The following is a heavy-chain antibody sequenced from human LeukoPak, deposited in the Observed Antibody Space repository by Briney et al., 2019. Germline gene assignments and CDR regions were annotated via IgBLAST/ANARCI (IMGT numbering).Heavy chain of an antibody. Sequence: GRSLRLSCAASGFTFSSYAMPWVRQAPGKGLEWVAVISYDGSNKYYADSVKGRFTISRDNSKNTLYLQMNSLRAEDTAVYYCARGVTTGEVGPWGQGTLVTVSS. V-gene: IGHV3-30-3*01. CDR1: GFTFSSYA. D-gene: IGHD4-17*01. CDR3: ARGVTTGEVGP. CDR2: ISYDGSNK. J-gene: IGHJ5*02.